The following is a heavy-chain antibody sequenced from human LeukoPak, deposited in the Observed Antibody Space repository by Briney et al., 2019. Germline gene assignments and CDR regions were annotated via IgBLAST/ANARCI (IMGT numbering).Heavy chain of an antibody. CDR2: ISGRGDTT. CDR1: GFTFSNYG. J-gene: IGHJ3*01. V-gene: IGHV3-23*01. CDR3: AMDPNGYYLGAFDF. Sequence: PGGSLRLSCAGPGFTFSNYGMTWVGQAPGKGLEWVSAISGRGDTTRYGESVKVRFTVSRDNSKTTLYLEMTNLRAEDAAVYVCAMDPNGYYLGAFDFWGQGTLVTVSS. D-gene: IGHD5-18*01.